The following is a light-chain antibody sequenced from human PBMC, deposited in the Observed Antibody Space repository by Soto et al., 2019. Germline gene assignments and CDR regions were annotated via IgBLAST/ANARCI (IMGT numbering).Light chain of an antibody. CDR1: QSVSRNY. J-gene: IGKJ1*01. Sequence: IVLTQSPGTLSLSPGGRATLSCRASQSVSRNYVAWYQQKPGQAPRLLIYGASSRASGIPDRFSGSGSGADFTLSITRLEPDDFAVYYCHQYGNSPQTFGQGTKVDIK. V-gene: IGKV3-20*01. CDR2: GAS. CDR3: HQYGNSPQT.